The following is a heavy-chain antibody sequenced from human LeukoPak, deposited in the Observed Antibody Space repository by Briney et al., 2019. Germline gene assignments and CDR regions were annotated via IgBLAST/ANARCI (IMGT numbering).Heavy chain of an antibody. D-gene: IGHD3-10*01. CDR2: IYYSGST. CDR3: ARGLEWFGEFFFDY. V-gene: IGHV4-59*01. Sequence: SETLSLTCTVSGGSISSYYWSWIRRPPGKGMEWIGYIYYSGSTNYNPSLKSRVTISVDTSKNQFSLKLSSVTAADTAVYYCARGLEWFGEFFFDYWGQGTLVTVSS. CDR1: GGSISSYY. J-gene: IGHJ4*02.